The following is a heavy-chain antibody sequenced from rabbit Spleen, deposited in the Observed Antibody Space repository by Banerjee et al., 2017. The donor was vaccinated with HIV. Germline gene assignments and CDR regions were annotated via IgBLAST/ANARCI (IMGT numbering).Heavy chain of an antibody. Sequence: QEQLEESGGGLVKPEGSLTLTCKASGFPFSNKAVMCWVRQAPGKGLEWIACINTATGKPVYATWASGRFTISTTSSTTVTLQMTSLTAADTATYFCARGSAAMTMVITGFYLDLWGPGTLVTVS. CDR3: ARGSAAMTMVITGFYLDL. CDR2: INTATGKP. CDR1: GFPFSNKAV. V-gene: IGHV1S45*01. D-gene: IGHD2-1*01. J-gene: IGHJ4*01.